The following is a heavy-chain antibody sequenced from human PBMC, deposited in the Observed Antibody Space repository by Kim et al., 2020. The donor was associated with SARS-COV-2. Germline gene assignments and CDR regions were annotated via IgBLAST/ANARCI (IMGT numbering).Heavy chain of an antibody. Sequence: VDSVKGRFTISRDNAKNSLYLQMNSLRAEDTAVYYCARAVWFQQYYFDYWGQGTLVTVSS. V-gene: IGHV3-7*01. CDR3: ARAVWFQQYYFDY. D-gene: IGHD3-10*01. J-gene: IGHJ4*02.